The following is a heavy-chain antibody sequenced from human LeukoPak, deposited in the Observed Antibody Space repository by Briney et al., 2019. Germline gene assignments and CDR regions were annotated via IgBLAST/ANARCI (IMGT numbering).Heavy chain of an antibody. J-gene: IGHJ5*02. CDR1: GYTFTGYY. CDR2: INPNSGGT. Sequence: ASVKVSCKASGYTFTGYYMHWVRQAPGQGLEWMGWINPNSGGTNYAQKFQGRVTMTRDTSISTAYVELSRLRSDDTAVYYCARSPPSIAAAATYNWFDPWGQGTLVTVSS. V-gene: IGHV1-2*02. D-gene: IGHD6-13*01. CDR3: ARSPPSIAAAATYNWFDP.